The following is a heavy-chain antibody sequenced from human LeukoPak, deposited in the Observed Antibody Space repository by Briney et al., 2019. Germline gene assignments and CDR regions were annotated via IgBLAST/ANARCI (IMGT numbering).Heavy chain of an antibody. CDR3: ARDHSGYCSSTSCGFDP. D-gene: IGHD2-2*01. CDR1: GYTFTKYY. Sequence: GSVKVSYKVSGYTFTKYYMHWVRQAPRQGREWMGIINPTSGSTSYAQECQGRDTMTRDTSTSTVYMELSSLRSEDTAVYYCARDHSGYCSSTSCGFDPWGQGTLVTVSS. CDR2: INPTSGST. V-gene: IGHV1-46*01. J-gene: IGHJ5*02.